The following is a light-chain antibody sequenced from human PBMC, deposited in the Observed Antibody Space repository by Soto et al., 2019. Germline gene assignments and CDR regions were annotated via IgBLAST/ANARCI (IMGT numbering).Light chain of an antibody. V-gene: IGLV2-14*01. CDR2: EVT. CDR3: SSYTNIKTRACV. CDR1: SGDIGSYNR. Sequence: QSALTQPASVSGSPGQSITISCTGTSGDIGSYNRVSWYQQHPGKAPKLIIYEVTDRPSRVSNRFSGSKSGNTASLTISGLQAEDEAEYYCSSYTNIKTRACVFGTGTKLTVL. J-gene: IGLJ1*01.